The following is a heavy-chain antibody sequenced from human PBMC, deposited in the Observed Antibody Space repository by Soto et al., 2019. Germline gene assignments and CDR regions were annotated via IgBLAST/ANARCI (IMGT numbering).Heavy chain of an antibody. V-gene: IGHV4-39*02. CDR3: GRLEGLAIISYYFDY. J-gene: IGHJ4*02. D-gene: IGHD3-9*01. Sequence: SETLSLTCTVSGGSVSSSSYYWGWVRQPPGKGLEWIGSVYYSGSTYYNPSLESRVTISVDKSKNHFSLKLMSLSAADTAVYYCGRLEGLAIISYYFDYWGQGALVTVSS. CDR1: GGSVSSSSYY. CDR2: VYYSGST.